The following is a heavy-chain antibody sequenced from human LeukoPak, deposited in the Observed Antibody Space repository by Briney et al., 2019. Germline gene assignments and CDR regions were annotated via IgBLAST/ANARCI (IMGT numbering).Heavy chain of an antibody. V-gene: IGHV4-39*01. CDR2: IHHSGTT. J-gene: IGHJ4*02. D-gene: IGHD4-11*01. CDR1: GDSISSSNYY. Sequence: SETLSLTCTVSGDSISSSNYYWTWVRQPSGKGGEWIVTIHHSGTTYYSPSLKSRVTISADTPNNQFSLKLTFVSAADTAVYYCARYSRSTGFDSWGQGTQVTVSS. CDR3: ARYSRSTGFDS.